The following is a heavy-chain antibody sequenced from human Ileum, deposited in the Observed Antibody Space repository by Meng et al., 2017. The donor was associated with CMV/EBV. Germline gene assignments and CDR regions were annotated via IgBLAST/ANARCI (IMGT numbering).Heavy chain of an antibody. J-gene: IGHJ1*01. Sequence: QVQRQGWGLGLGRRSVTPALPFTVSGDSMGSNCWSWIRQPPGKGLEWIGYMCYNGDTNYNPSLKSRVTISGDTSKNQFSLKLSSVTAADTAVYYCALRGSAAGTFQYWGQGTLVTVSS. CDR2: MCYNGDT. CDR3: ALRGSAAGTFQY. V-gene: IGHV4-59*01. D-gene: IGHD6-13*01. CDR1: GDSMGSNC.